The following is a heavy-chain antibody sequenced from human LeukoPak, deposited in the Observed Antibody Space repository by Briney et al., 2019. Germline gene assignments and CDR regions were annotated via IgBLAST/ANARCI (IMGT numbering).Heavy chain of an antibody. V-gene: IGHV4-59*01. Sequence: SETLSLTCTVSGGSISSYYWSWIRQPPGKGLGWIGYINYSGSTNYNPSLKSRVTVSVDTFKNQFSLKLSSVTAADTAVYYCATSSMVRGVISDWGQGTLVTVSS. CDR1: GGSISSYY. D-gene: IGHD3-10*01. CDR3: ATSSMVRGVISD. CDR2: INYSGST. J-gene: IGHJ4*02.